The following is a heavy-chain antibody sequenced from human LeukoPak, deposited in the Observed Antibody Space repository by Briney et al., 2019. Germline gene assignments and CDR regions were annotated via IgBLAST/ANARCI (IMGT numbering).Heavy chain of an antibody. Sequence: GGSLRLSCAVSGFALSTYWMTWVRQAPGKGLEWVANIKQDGSEKNYVDSVKGRFTISRDNAKNSLYLQMSSLRADDTAVYYCARDQGIFDYWGQGTLVTVSS. J-gene: IGHJ4*02. CDR2: IKQDGSEK. CDR1: GFALSTYW. CDR3: ARDQGIFDY. V-gene: IGHV3-7*05.